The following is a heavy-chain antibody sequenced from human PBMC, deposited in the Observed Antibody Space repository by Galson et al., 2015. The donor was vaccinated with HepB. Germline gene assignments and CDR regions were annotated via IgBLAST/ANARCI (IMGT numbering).Heavy chain of an antibody. CDR1: GYTFTGYY. CDR3: ARGGIAAAATPNWFDP. V-gene: IGHV1-2*04. CDR2: INPNSGGT. Sequence: SVKVSCKASGYTFTGYYMHWVRQAPGQGLEWMGWINPNSGGTNYAQKFQGWVTMTRDTSISAAYMELSRLRSDDTAVYYCARGGIAAAATPNWFDPWGQGTLVTVSS. J-gene: IGHJ5*02. D-gene: IGHD6-13*01.